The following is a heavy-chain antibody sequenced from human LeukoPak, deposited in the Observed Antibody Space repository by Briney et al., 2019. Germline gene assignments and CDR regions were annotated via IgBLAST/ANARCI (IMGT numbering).Heavy chain of an antibody. CDR3: PREKSGTYYDF. CDR1: GFTFSSYW. CDR2: INSDGSST. V-gene: IGHV3-74*01. D-gene: IGHD1-26*01. J-gene: IGHJ4*02. Sequence: GGSLRLSCAASGFTFSSYWMHWVRQAPGKGLVWVSRINSDGSSTTYADSVKGRFTISRDNAKNTLYLQMNSLRAEDTAVYYCPREKSGTYYDFWGQGTLVTVSS.